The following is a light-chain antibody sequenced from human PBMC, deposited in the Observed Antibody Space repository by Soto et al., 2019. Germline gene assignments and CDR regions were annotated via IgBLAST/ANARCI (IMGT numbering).Light chain of an antibody. CDR3: QQSSNSPMYT. J-gene: IGKJ2*01. CDR2: AAS. Sequence: DIQLIQSPSSLSASVGDRVSITCRASQSIAYYLNWFQQKPGKAPKLLIYAASSLQSGVPSRFSGSGSGTDFNLTISSLQPEDSATYYCQQSSNSPMYTFGQGTKL. CDR1: QSIAYY. V-gene: IGKV1-39*01.